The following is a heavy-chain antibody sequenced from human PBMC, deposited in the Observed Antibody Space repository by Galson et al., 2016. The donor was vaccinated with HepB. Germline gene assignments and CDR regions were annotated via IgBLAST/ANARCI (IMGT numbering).Heavy chain of an antibody. V-gene: IGHV4-59*01. CDR3: AREAGRLWDGLVDV. CDR2: IHYSGST. D-gene: IGHD3-16*01. CDR1: GDSISTYS. J-gene: IGHJ6*02. Sequence: SETLSLTCTVSGDSISTYSWSWIRQPPGEGLEWIGYIHYSGSTSYNPSLKSRVTISVDTSENQFSLRLRSVIAADTAVYYCAREAGRLWDGLVDVWGQGTTVTVSS.